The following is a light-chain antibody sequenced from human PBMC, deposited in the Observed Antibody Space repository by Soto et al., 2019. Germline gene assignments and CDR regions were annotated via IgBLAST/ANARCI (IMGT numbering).Light chain of an antibody. CDR2: RNN. Sequence: QSVLTQPPSAYGNPGQRVTISCSGSSSNIGSNYVYWYQQLPGTAPKLLIYRNNQRPSGVPDRFSGSKSGTSASLAISGLRSEDEADYYCAAWDDSLSGVVFGGGTTLTVL. V-gene: IGLV1-47*01. CDR3: AAWDDSLSGVV. J-gene: IGLJ2*01. CDR1: SSNIGSNY.